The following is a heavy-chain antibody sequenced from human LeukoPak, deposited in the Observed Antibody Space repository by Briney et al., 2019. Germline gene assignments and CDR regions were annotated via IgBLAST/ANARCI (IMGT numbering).Heavy chain of an antibody. CDR2: IIPIFGTA. CDR1: GGTFSSYA. V-gene: IGHV1-69*13. D-gene: IGHD3-9*01. J-gene: IGHJ4*02. Sequence: ASVKVSCKASGGTFSSYAISWVRQAPGQGLEWMGGIIPIFGTANYAQKFQGRVTITADESTRTAYMELSSLRSEDTAVYYCARVGVEGYFDWLLNYWGQGTLVTVSS. CDR3: ARVGVEGYFDWLLNY.